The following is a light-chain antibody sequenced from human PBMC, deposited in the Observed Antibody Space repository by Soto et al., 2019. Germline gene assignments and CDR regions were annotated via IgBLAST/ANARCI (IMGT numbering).Light chain of an antibody. J-gene: IGLJ1*01. V-gene: IGLV1-47*01. Sequence: QSVLTQPPSASGTPGQRVTISCSGSSTNIGNNYVYWHQQLPGTAPRVLISRNDQRPSGVPDRFSGSKSGTSASLAISGLRSEDEGDYYCAAWDDSLRGYVFGTGTKLTVL. CDR2: RND. CDR1: STNIGNNY. CDR3: AAWDDSLRGYV.